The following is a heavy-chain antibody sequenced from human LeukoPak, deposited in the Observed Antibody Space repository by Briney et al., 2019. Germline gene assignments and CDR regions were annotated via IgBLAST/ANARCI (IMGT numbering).Heavy chain of an antibody. D-gene: IGHD3-22*01. Sequence: PSETLSLTCTASGGSISSYYWSWIRQPAGKGLEWIGRIYTSGSTNYNPSLKSRVTISVDKSKNQFSLKLSSVTAADTAVYYCARPYDSSADDAFDIWGQGTMVTVSS. CDR2: IYTSGST. CDR3: ARPYDSSADDAFDI. V-gene: IGHV4-4*07. J-gene: IGHJ3*02. CDR1: GGSISSYY.